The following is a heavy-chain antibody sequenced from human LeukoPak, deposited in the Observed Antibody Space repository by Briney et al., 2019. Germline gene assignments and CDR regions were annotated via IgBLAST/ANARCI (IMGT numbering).Heavy chain of an antibody. CDR3: ARARITFYYDSNGPYFDY. J-gene: IGHJ4*02. Sequence: GGSLRLSCAASGFTFNSYWMYWVRQAPGKGLVWVSRTNGDGSRTSYADSVKGRCTISRDNAKNTLYLQMNSLRVEDTAVYYCARARITFYYDSNGPYFDYWGQGNLVTVSS. CDR1: GFTFNSYW. D-gene: IGHD3-22*01. V-gene: IGHV3-74*01. CDR2: TNGDGSRT.